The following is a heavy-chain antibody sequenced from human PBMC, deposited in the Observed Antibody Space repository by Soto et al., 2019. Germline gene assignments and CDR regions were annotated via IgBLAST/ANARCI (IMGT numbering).Heavy chain of an antibody. J-gene: IGHJ4*02. CDR2: IVVGSGNT. D-gene: IGHD1-26*01. CDR1: GFTFTSSA. CDR3: ARALYSGSYYLFDY. V-gene: IGHV1-58*02. Sequence: GASVKVSCKASGFTFTSSAMQWVRQARGQRLEWIGWIVVGSGNTNYAQKFQERVTITRDMSTSTVYMELSSLGSEDTAVYYCARALYSGSYYLFDYWGQGTLVTVSS.